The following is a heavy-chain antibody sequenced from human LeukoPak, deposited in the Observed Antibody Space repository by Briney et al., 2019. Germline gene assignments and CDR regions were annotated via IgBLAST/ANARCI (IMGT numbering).Heavy chain of an antibody. V-gene: IGHV3-11*04. CDR3: TRKGSQWDFLVDY. Sequence: PGGSLRLSCAASGFTFSDYYMSWIRQAPGKALEWVSYVSSGSSTIYYADSVKGRFTVSRDNAKNSLYLQMDSLTAEDTAVYYCTRKGSQWDFLVDYWGQGTRVAVSP. J-gene: IGHJ4*02. CDR2: VSSGSSTI. D-gene: IGHD2/OR15-2a*01. CDR1: GFTFSDYY.